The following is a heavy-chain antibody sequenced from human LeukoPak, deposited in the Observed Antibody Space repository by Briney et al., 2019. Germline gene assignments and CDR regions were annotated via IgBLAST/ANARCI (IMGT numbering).Heavy chain of an antibody. V-gene: IGHV3-66*01. CDR1: VFTVSSNY. CDR2: IYSGGST. Sequence: PGGSLRLSCAASVFTVSSNYMSWVRQAPGKGLEWVSVIYSGGSTYYADSVKGRFTISRDNSKNTLYLQMNSLRAEDTAVYYCARDGYSSSSGSNYYYYGMDVWGQGTTVTVSS. J-gene: IGHJ6*02. CDR3: ARDGYSSSSGSNYYYYGMDV. D-gene: IGHD6-6*01.